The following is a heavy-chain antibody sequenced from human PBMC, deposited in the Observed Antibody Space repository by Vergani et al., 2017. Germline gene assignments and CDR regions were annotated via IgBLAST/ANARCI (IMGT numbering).Heavy chain of an antibody. D-gene: IGHD3-22*01. CDR1: GFTFSSYA. J-gene: IGHJ4*02. Sequence: EVQLLESGGGLVQPGGSLRLSCVASGFTFSSYAMSWVRQAPGKGLEWVSAIRGSGGSTYYADSVKGRFTISRDNSKNTLYLQMNSLRAEDTAVYYCAKGEEYYYDSSGYLFDYWGQGTLVTVSS. V-gene: IGHV3-23*01. CDR3: AKGEEYYYDSSGYLFDY. CDR2: IRGSGGST.